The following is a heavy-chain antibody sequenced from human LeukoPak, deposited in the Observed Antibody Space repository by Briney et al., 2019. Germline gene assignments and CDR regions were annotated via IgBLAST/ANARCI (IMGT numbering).Heavy chain of an antibody. J-gene: IGHJ4*02. Sequence: GGSLRLSCAASGFTFSSYSMNWVRQAPGKGLEWVSTISGSGDNTYYADSVKGRFTISRDNSKNTLYLQMNSLRAEDTAVYYCAKVTYGSGTYGAFDYWGQGTLVTVSS. D-gene: IGHD3-10*01. CDR3: AKVTYGSGTYGAFDY. V-gene: IGHV3-23*01. CDR1: GFTFSSYS. CDR2: ISGSGDNT.